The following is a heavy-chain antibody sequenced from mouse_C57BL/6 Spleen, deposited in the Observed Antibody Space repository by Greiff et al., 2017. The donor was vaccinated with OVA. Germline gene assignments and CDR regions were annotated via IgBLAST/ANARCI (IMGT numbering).Heavy chain of an antibody. CDR2: IDPETGGT. J-gene: IGHJ2*01. V-gene: IGHV1-15*01. CDR3: TSGNYYFDY. CDR1: GYTFTDYE. Sequence: QVQLQQSGAELVRPGASVTLSCKASGYTFTDYEMHWVKQTPVHGLEWIGAIDPETGGTAYNQKFKGKAILTADKSSSTAYMELRSLTSEDSAVYYCTSGNYYFDYWGQGTTLTVSS.